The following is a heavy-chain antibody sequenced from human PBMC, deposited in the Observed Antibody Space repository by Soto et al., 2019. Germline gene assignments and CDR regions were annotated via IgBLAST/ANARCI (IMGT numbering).Heavy chain of an antibody. Sequence: SETLSLTCTVSCGSISSGDYYWSWIRQPPGKGLEWIGYIYYSGSTYYNPSLKSRVTISVDTSKNQFSLKLSSVTAAATAVYYCARGSYYYDSIGYYHYWGQGTLVTVSS. J-gene: IGHJ4*02. D-gene: IGHD3-22*01. V-gene: IGHV4-30-4*01. CDR2: IYYSGST. CDR1: CGSISSGDYY. CDR3: ARGSYYYDSIGYYHY.